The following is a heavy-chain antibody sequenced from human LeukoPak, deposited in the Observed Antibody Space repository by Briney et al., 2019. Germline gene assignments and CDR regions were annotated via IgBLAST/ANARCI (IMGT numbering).Heavy chain of an antibody. Sequence: SETLSLTCTVSGDSISSHYWSWVRQPPGKGLEWIGYIHYSVTTNYNPSLKSRIAISVETCKKKCSLKRTSVKGEDTAVYYCARLHYDTSGLYYYFDYWGQGTLVTVSS. CDR1: GDSISSHY. CDR3: ARLHYDTSGLYYYFDY. J-gene: IGHJ4*02. CDR2: IHYSVTT. D-gene: IGHD3-22*01. V-gene: IGHV4-59*08.